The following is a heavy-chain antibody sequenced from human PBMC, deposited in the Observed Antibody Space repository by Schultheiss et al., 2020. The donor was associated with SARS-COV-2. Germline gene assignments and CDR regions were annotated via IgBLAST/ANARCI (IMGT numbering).Heavy chain of an antibody. Sequence: GGSLRLSCAASGFTFSSYAMHWVRQAPGKGLEWVAVISYDGSNKYYADSVKGRFTIFRDNAKNSLFLQMNSLRAEDTAVYYCARGYVLRFLEWSFQHWGQGTLVTVSS. CDR1: GFTFSSYA. CDR2: ISYDGSNK. V-gene: IGHV3-30*07. D-gene: IGHD3-3*01. CDR3: ARGYVLRFLEWSFQH. J-gene: IGHJ1*01.